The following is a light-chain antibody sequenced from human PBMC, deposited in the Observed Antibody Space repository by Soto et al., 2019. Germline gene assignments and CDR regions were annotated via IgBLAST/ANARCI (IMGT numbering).Light chain of an antibody. CDR1: QGLSSD. V-gene: IGKV1-9*01. J-gene: IGKJ5*01. CDR3: QQHNSYPIT. Sequence: DIQLTQSPSFLSASVGDRVTITCRASQGLSSDLAWYQQKPGKAPKLLIYAASTLQSGVPSRFSGSGSGTEFTLAISSLQPEDFATDYGQQHNSYPITFGQGTRLEIK. CDR2: AAS.